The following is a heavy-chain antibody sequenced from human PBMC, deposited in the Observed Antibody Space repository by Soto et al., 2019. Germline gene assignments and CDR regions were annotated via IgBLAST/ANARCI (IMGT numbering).Heavy chain of an antibody. D-gene: IGHD2-15*01. CDR1: GFTFSSYW. J-gene: IGHJ4*02. CDR3: ARDQGYCSGGSCYVAGY. CDR2: INSDGSST. V-gene: IGHV3-74*01. Sequence: EVQLVESGGGLVQPGGSLRLSCAASGFTFSSYWMHLVRQAPGKGLVWVSRINSDGSSTGYADSVMGRFTISRDNAKNTLYLQMNSLRAEDTAVYYCARDQGYCSGGSCYVAGYGGQGTLVTVSS.